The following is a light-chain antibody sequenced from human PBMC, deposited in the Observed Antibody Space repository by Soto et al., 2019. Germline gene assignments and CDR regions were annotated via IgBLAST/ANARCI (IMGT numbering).Light chain of an antibody. CDR3: KSYAGSNTYV. J-gene: IGLJ1*01. CDR2: EVS. CDR1: STDFVSYNR. V-gene: IGLV2-18*02. Sequence: ALTQPPSVSGSPGQSVTISCTGTSTDFVSYNRVSWYQQPPGTAPKLMIYEVSKRPSGVPDRFSGSKSGNTASLTISGLQAADEADYYCKSYAGSNTYVFGSGTKVTVL.